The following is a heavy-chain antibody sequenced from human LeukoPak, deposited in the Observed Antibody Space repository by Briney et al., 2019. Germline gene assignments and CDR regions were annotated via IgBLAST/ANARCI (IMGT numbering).Heavy chain of an antibody. CDR2: ISSNGGST. CDR1: GFTLSSYG. CDR3: VKDQGYYDFWSGYEYFYH. J-gene: IGHJ1*01. V-gene: IGHV3-64D*08. D-gene: IGHD3-3*01. Sequence: GGSLRLSCSASGFTLSSYGLHWVRQAPGKGLQYVSGISSNGGSTDYADSVKGRFTISRDNSKNTLYLQMSSLRAEDTAVYYCVKDQGYYDFWSGYEYFYHWGQGTLVTVSS.